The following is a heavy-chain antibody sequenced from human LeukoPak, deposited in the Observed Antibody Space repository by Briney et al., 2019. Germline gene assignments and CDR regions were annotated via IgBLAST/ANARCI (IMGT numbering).Heavy chain of an antibody. V-gene: IGHV3-66*02. CDR3: AREGYSSGSRTGIDY. CDR2: IYSGGST. CDR1: GFTFSTHW. Sequence: GGSLRLSCAASGFTFSTHWMNWVRQAPGRGLEWVSVIYSGGSTSYADSVKGRFTISRDNSKNTLFLQMNSLRIDDTAVYYCAREGYSSGSRTGIDYWGQGTLVTVSS. J-gene: IGHJ4*02. D-gene: IGHD5-18*01.